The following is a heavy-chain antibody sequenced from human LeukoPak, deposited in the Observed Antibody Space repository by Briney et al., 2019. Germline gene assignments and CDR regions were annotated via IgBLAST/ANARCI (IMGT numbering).Heavy chain of an antibody. D-gene: IGHD3-16*01. J-gene: IGHJ4*02. Sequence: GGSLRLSCGASGLSFGSHSMNWVRQAPGKGLEWLSYISLSSSAIYYADSVKGRFTISRDNAKNSLYLQMDSLRVEDTAVYYCARDTVITLGSFDYWGQGTLVTVSS. V-gene: IGHV3-48*01. CDR2: ISLSSSAI. CDR3: ARDTVITLGSFDY. CDR1: GLSFGSHS.